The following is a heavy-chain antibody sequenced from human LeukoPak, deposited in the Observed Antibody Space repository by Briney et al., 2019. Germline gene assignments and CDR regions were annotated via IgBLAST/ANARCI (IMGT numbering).Heavy chain of an antibody. V-gene: IGHV4-61*02. J-gene: IGHJ5*02. D-gene: IGHD3-9*01. CDR2: VYTSGST. CDR1: GGSISSGSYY. CDR3: ARGGSYYDILTGAYNWFDP. Sequence: SETLSLTCTVSGGSISSGSYYWSWIRQPAGKGLEWIGRVYTSGSTNYNASLKSRVTVSVDTSKDQFSLKLSSVTAADTAVYYCARGGSYYDILTGAYNWFDPWGQGTLVTVSS.